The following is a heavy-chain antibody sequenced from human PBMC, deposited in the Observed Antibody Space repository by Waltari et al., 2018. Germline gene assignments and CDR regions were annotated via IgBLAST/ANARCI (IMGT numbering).Heavy chain of an antibody. CDR3: ARDLVATPP. Sequence: EVQLVESGGDLVQPGGCLSLGCAASGFTFRRSWTTWVRWAPGKGLEWVGNIQQNGSEKWYSDSVRGRFTISRDNAMNSLYLQMNSLRVEDTAVYYCARDLVATPPWGQGTLVSVSS. J-gene: IGHJ5*02. V-gene: IGHV3-7*01. D-gene: IGHD2-21*02. CDR2: IQQNGSEK. CDR1: GFTFRRSW.